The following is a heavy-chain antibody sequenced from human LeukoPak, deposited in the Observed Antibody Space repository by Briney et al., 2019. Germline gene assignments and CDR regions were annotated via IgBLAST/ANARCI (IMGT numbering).Heavy chain of an antibody. CDR2: INTNSGAT. V-gene: IGHV1-2*06. CDR1: GYTFMSYY. J-gene: IGHJ4*02. Sequence: GASVKVSCKASGYTFMSYYIYWMRQAPGQGPEWLGRINTNSGATKYAQKSRDRVTTTRDTSTNTVYMELSGLTPDDTAVYYCARRFRDSKTYSFDYWGQGSLVTVS. CDR3: ARRFRDSKTYSFDY. D-gene: IGHD3-22*01.